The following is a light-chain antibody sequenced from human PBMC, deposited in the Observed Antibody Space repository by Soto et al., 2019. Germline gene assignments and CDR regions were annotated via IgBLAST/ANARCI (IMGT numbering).Light chain of an antibody. J-gene: IGKJ5*01. V-gene: IGKV3-20*01. Sequence: EIVLTQSPGTLSLSPGEGATLFCRASQSIGGFLAWYQQRPGQAPRLLIYEASNRPTGIPARFSGSGSGTDFTLTISRLEPEDFAVYYCQQYGSSLPITFGQGT. CDR2: EAS. CDR3: QQYGSSLPIT. CDR1: QSIGGF.